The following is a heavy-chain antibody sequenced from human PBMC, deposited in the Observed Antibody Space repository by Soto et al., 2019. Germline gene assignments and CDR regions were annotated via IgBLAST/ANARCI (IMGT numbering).Heavy chain of an antibody. Sequence: PGGSLRLSCLASGFTFRSYAMTWVRQGPGRGLEWVSAISGSGGSAFSADSVKGRFTISRDNSKNTLFLQMNSLRAEDTAVYYCAKDRVTVVGYDAFDIWGQGTMVTVSS. CDR2: ISGSGGSA. J-gene: IGHJ3*02. V-gene: IGHV3-23*01. CDR1: GFTFRSYA. D-gene: IGHD6-19*01. CDR3: AKDRVTVVGYDAFDI.